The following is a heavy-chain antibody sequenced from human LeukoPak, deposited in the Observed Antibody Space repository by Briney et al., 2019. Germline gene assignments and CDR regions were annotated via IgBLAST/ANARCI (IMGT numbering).Heavy chain of an antibody. CDR1: GGTFSSYA. CDR3: ARGYGSSDNWFDP. V-gene: IGHV1-69*05. J-gene: IGHJ5*02. CDR2: IIPIFGTA. Sequence: SVKVSCKASGGTFSSYAISWVRQAPGQGLEWMGGIIPIFGTANYAQKFQGRVTITRDTSASTAYMELSSLRSEDTAVYYCARGYGSSDNWFDPWGQGTLVTVSS. D-gene: IGHD6-13*01.